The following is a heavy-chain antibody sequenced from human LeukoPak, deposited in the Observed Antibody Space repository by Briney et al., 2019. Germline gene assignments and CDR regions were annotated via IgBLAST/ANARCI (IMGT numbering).Heavy chain of an antibody. Sequence: SETLSLTCTVSGGSISSSSHSWGWVRQPPGKGLEWIGGIHYNGATYYNPSLRSRVTISVDTSKNQISLSLYSVTAADSALYYCVRPYSDSSGHLYHFDYWGQGTLATVSS. J-gene: IGHJ4*02. V-gene: IGHV4-39*01. CDR2: IHYNGAT. CDR1: GGSISSSSHS. D-gene: IGHD3-22*01. CDR3: VRPYSDSSGHLYHFDY.